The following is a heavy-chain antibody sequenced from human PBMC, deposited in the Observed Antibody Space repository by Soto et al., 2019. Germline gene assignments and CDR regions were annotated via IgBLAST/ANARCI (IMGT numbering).Heavy chain of an antibody. V-gene: IGHV3-11*01. J-gene: IGHJ4*02. CDR2: SSSSENII. CDR1: GFSFSDYY. CDR3: ARKGNLPPDY. Sequence: GGSLRLSCAASGFSFSDYYMSWIRQAPGKGLEWVSYSSSSENIIDYADSVKGRFTISRDNAKNSLYLQMNNLRAEDTAVYYCARKGNLPPDYWGQGTLVTVSS.